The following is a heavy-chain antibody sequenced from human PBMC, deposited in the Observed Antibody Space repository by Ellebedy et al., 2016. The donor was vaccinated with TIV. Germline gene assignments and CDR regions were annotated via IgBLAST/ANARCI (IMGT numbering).Heavy chain of an antibody. J-gene: IGHJ6*02. Sequence: GESLKISXSASGFTFNNYHMYWVRQAPGEGLEYVSAISTNGGNTYYTESVRARFTISRDNSKNTLYLQMNSLRAEDTAVYYCARGRYCSGGSCYPWWGYYYGMDVWGQGTTVTVSS. CDR2: ISTNGGNT. V-gene: IGHV3-64*04. D-gene: IGHD2-15*01. CDR3: ARGRYCSGGSCYPWWGYYYGMDV. CDR1: GFTFNNYH.